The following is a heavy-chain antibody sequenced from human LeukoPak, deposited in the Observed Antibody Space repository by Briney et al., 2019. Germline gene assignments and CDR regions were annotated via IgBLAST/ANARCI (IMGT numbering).Heavy chain of an antibody. V-gene: IGHV3-21*01. CDR3: ARVGSYGDYDDESEDY. D-gene: IGHD4-17*01. J-gene: IGHJ4*02. CDR1: GFTFSSYS. Sequence: PGGSLRLSCAASGFTFSSYSMNWVRQAPGKGLEWVSSISSSSSYIYYADSVKGRFTISRDNAKNSLYLQMNSLRAEDTAVYYCARVGSYGDYDDESEDYWGQGTLVTVS. CDR2: ISSSSSYI.